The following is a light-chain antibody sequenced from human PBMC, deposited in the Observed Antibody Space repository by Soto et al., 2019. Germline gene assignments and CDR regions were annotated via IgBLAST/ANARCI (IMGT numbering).Light chain of an antibody. CDR1: QGISSW. Sequence: DIQMTQSPSSLYASVGDRVTITCRSSQGISSWLAWYQQKTEKAPKSLIYAASSLQSGVTSRFSGSGSGTDFTLTSSSLQPEDVATYYCQKYNSAPLTVGGGTQVEIK. CDR3: QKYNSAPLT. CDR2: AAS. J-gene: IGKJ4*01. V-gene: IGKV1D-16*01.